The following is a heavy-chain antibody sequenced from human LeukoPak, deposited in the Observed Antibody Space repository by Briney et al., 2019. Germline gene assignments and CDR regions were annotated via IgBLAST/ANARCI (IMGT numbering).Heavy chain of an antibody. J-gene: IGHJ6*02. CDR3: ARVMGATLFRRYYYYGMDV. D-gene: IGHD1-26*01. Sequence: GGSLRLSCAASGFTFSSYWMHWVRQAPGKGLVRVSRINSDGSSTSYADSVKGRFTISRDNAKNTLYLQMNSLRAEDTAVYYCARVMGATLFRRYYYYGMDVWGQGTTVTVSS. CDR2: INSDGSST. CDR1: GFTFSSYW. V-gene: IGHV3-74*01.